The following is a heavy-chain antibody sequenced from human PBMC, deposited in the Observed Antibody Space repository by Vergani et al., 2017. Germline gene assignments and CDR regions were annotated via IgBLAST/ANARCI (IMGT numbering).Heavy chain of an antibody. CDR2: IKQYGSEK. J-gene: IGHJ4*02. CDR3: ARGAYGDYVFDY. V-gene: IGHV3-7*01. D-gene: IGHD4-17*01. CDR1: GFTFSSYW. Sequence: EVQLVESGGGLVQPGGSLRPSCAASGFTFSSYWMSWVSQAPGKGLEWVANIKQYGSEKYYVDSVKGRFTISRDNAKNSLYLQMNSLRAEDTAVYYCARGAYGDYVFDYWGQGTLVTVSS.